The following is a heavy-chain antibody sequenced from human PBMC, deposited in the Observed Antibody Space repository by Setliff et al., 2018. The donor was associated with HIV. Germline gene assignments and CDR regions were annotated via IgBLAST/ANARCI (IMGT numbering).Heavy chain of an antibody. CDR1: GRSFSDNY. V-gene: IGHV4-34*01. CDR2: INHRGRP. Sequence: SETLSLTCAVYGRSFSDNYWSWIRQYPGKGLEWIGEINHRGRPKYNPSLNSRVTMSVDKSRNQFSLKVSSVTAADMAVYYCARVSITYWYSIPRDYYYYMDVWGEGTTVTVSS. CDR3: ARVSITYWYSIPRDYYYYMDV. D-gene: IGHD2-8*02. J-gene: IGHJ6*03.